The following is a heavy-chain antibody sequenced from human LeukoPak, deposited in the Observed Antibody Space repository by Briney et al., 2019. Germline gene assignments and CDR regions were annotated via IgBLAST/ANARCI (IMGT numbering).Heavy chain of an antibody. D-gene: IGHD6-13*01. Sequence: RAGGSLRLSCAASGFTFSSYAMSWVRQAPGKGLEWVSAISGSGGSTYYADSVKGRFTISRDNSKNTLYLQMNSLRAEDTAVYYCAGSSWYQVRWFDPWGQGTLVTVSS. V-gene: IGHV3-23*01. CDR3: AGSSWYQVRWFDP. J-gene: IGHJ5*02. CDR1: GFTFSSYA. CDR2: ISGSGGST.